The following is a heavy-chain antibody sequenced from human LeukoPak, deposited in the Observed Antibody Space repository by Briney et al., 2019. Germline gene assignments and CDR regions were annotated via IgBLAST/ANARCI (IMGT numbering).Heavy chain of an antibody. D-gene: IGHD1-26*01. CDR2: IRSKANSSAT. V-gene: IGHV3-73*01. CDR1: GFTFSGSA. J-gene: IGHJ4*02. CDR3: TRRVGATEK. Sequence: GGSLRLSCAASGFTFSGSAMHWVRQASGKGLEWVGRIRSKANSSATAYAASVKGRFTISRDDSKNTAYLQMNRLKTEDTAVYYCTRRVGATEKWGQGTLVTVPS.